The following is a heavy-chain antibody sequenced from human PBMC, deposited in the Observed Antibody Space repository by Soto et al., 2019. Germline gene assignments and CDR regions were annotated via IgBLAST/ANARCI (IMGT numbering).Heavy chain of an antibody. CDR2: IIPILGIA. D-gene: IGHD6-25*01. V-gene: IGHV1-69*04. J-gene: IGHJ6*03. CDR1: GGTFSSYT. Sequence: GASVKVSCTASGGTFSSYTISWVRQATEQGLEWMGRIIPILGIANYAQKFQGRVTITADKSPSTAYMELSSLRSEDTAVYYWARDPQRPRYMDVWGKGTTVPVSS. CDR3: ARDPQRPRYMDV.